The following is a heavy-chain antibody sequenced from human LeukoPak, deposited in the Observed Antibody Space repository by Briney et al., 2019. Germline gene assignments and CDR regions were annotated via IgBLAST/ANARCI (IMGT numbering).Heavy chain of an antibody. Sequence: ASVKVTCKASGGTFSSYAISWVRQAPGQGLEWMGGIIPIFGTANYAQKFQGRVTITTDESTSTAYMELSSLRSEDTAVYYCARQRSGSWGGFDYWGQGTLVTVSS. CDR3: ARQRSGSWGGFDY. J-gene: IGHJ4*02. CDR1: GGTFSSYA. CDR2: IIPIFGTA. D-gene: IGHD6-13*01. V-gene: IGHV1-69*05.